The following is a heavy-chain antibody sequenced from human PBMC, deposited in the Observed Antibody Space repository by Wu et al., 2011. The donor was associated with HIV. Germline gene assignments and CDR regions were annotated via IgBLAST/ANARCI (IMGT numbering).Heavy chain of an antibody. CDR3: ARDWGGTLVVYLLDS. CDR1: GFTFIGYH. J-gene: IGHJ4*02. D-gene: IGHD2-8*02. V-gene: IGHV1-2*02. CDR2: INPNSGGT. Sequence: QVQLVRSGAEVKKPGASVKVSCKVSGFTFIGYHMHWVRQAPGQGLEWMGWINPNSGGTHYAQKFQGRVTMTRDTSINTAYMELSSLKSDDTAVYYCARDWGGTLVVYLLDSWGQGTLVTVSS.